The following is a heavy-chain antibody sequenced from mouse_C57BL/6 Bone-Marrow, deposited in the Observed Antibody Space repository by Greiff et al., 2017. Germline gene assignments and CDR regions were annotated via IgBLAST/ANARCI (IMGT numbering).Heavy chain of an antibody. V-gene: IGHV5-12*01. Sequence: VQLKESGGGLVQPGGSLKLSCAASGFTFSDYYMYWVRQTPEKRLEWVAYISNGGGSTYYPDTVKGRFTISRDNAKNTLYLQMSRLKSEDTAMYYCARHERMPTVRDWYLDVWGTGTTVTVSS. D-gene: IGHD1-1*01. CDR1: GFTFSDYY. J-gene: IGHJ1*03. CDR3: ARHERMPTVRDWYLDV. CDR2: ISNGGGST.